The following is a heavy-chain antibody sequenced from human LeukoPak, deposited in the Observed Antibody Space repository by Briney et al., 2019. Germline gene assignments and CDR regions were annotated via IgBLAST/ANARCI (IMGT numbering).Heavy chain of an antibody. J-gene: IGHJ4*02. V-gene: IGHV1-18*01. D-gene: IGHD3-22*01. Sequence: ASVKVSCKASGYIFTNYGITWVRQAPGQGLEWMGWISGYNGNTIYAQKLQGRVTTTTDTSTSTAYMELRSLRSDDTAVYYCARAGHRRYYYDGGYDYWGQGTLVTVSS. CDR3: ARAGHRRYYYDGGYDY. CDR2: ISGYNGNT. CDR1: GYIFTNYG.